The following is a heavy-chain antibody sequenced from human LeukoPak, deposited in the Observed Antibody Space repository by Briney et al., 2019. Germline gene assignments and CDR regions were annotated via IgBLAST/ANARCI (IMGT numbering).Heavy chain of an antibody. CDR3: AKGGSITMIVVVITRRGYFDY. CDR2: ISGSGGST. D-gene: IGHD3-22*01. J-gene: IGHJ4*02. CDR1: GFTFSSYE. V-gene: IGHV3-23*01. Sequence: GGSLRLSCAASGFTFSSYEMNWVRQAPGKGLEWVSAISGSGGSTYYADSVKGRFTISRDNSKNTLYLQMNSLRAEDTAVYYCAKGGSITMIVVVITRRGYFDYWGQGTLVTVSS.